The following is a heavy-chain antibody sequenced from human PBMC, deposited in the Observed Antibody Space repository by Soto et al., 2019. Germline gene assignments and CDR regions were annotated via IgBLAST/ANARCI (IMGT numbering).Heavy chain of an antibody. V-gene: IGHV1-69*02. CDR3: ARGSTIVRGAPSWFDP. Sequence: QVQLVQSGAEVKKPGSSVKVSCKASGGTFSRYTINWVRQAPGQGLEWMGRIIPIAAIANYTQKFQGRVTIPVDKSSTTAYMEPSSLRSDDTAVYYCARGSTIVRGAPSWFDPWGQGTLVTVSS. CDR1: GGTFSRYT. CDR2: IIPIAAIA. D-gene: IGHD3-10*01. J-gene: IGHJ5*02.